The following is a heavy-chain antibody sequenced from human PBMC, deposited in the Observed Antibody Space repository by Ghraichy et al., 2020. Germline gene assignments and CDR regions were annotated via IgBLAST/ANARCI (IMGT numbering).Heavy chain of an antibody. CDR3: AKRGPRVMITDGFDY. CDR1: GFSFSLYA. J-gene: IGHJ4*02. CDR2: INYSAGST. Sequence: GGSLRLSCEASGFSFSLYAMSWVRQAPGKGLEWVSTINYSAGSTWYADSVKGRFTISRDNSKNTLYLQMNSLRVDDTAVYYCAKRGPRVMITDGFDYWGQGTLVTVSS. V-gene: IGHV3-23*01. D-gene: IGHD3-16*01.